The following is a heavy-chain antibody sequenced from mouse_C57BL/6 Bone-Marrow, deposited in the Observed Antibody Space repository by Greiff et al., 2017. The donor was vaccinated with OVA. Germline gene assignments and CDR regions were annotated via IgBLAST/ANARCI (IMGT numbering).Heavy chain of an antibody. CDR3: ARRAGVYAMDY. D-gene: IGHD3-3*01. CDR1: GYSFTGYF. CDR2: INPYNGDT. V-gene: IGHV1-20*01. J-gene: IGHJ4*01. Sequence: EVQLQQSGPELVKPGDSVQISCKASGYSFTGYFMNWVMQSHGKSLEWIGRINPYNGDTFYNQKFKGKATLTVDKSSSTAHMELRSLTSEDYAVYYCARRAGVYAMDYWGQGTSVTVSS.